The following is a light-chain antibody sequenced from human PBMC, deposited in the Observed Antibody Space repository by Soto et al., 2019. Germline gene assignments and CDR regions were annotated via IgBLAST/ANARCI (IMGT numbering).Light chain of an antibody. Sequence: DMEMTQSPSSLSASVGDRVAITCRARQGICNYLNWYQHKPGKVPKLLIYAASSLQSGVPTRFSGSGSGTHFTLTINSLQPEDFATYNCQQSYGTPLTFGGGTKIEIK. V-gene: IGKV1-39*01. CDR1: QGICNY. CDR2: AAS. CDR3: QQSYGTPLT. J-gene: IGKJ4*01.